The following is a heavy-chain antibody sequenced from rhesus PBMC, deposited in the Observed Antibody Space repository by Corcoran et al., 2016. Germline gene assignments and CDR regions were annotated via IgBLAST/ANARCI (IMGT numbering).Heavy chain of an antibody. V-gene: IGHV4-80*01. CDR1: GGSFSSYW. CDR2: INGNSGST. D-gene: IGHD2-21*01. J-gene: IGHJ3*01. Sequence: QVQLQESGPGLVKPSETLSLTCAVSGGSFSSYWWSWIRQPPGKGLEWIGEINGNSGSTNYNPPLKSRVTISKDASKNQFSLKLSSVTAADTAVYYCARFYTVLVVVATQNAFDFWGQGLRVTVSS. CDR3: ARFYTVLVVVATQNAFDF.